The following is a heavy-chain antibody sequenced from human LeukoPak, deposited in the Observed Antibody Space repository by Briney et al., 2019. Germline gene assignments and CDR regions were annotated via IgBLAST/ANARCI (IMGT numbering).Heavy chain of an antibody. J-gene: IGHJ4*02. D-gene: IGHD1-26*01. CDR1: GYTFTGYY. V-gene: IGHV1-2*02. CDR3: ARDRRYSGYVDY. CDR2: INPNSGGT. Sequence: ASVKVSCKASGYTFTGYYMHWVRQAPGQRLEWMGWINPNSGGTNYAQRFQGRVTMTRGTSITTVYMELSRLRSDDTAVYYCARDRRYSGYVDYWGQGTLVTVSS.